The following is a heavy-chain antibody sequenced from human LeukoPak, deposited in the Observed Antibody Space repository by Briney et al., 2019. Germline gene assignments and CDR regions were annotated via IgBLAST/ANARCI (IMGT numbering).Heavy chain of an antibody. CDR1: GVSVTGGNYY. CDR2: IYYSGST. Sequence: SETLSLTCTVSGVSVTGGNYYWSWIRQPPGKGLEWIGYIYYSGSTNYNPSLKSRVTISVDTSKNQFSLKLSSVTAADTAVYYCARGVVVAAANWFDPWGQGTLVTVSS. D-gene: IGHD2-15*01. CDR3: ARGVVVAAANWFDP. J-gene: IGHJ5*02. V-gene: IGHV4-61*01.